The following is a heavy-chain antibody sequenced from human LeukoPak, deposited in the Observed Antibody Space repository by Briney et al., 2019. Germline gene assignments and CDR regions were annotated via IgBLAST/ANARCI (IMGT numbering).Heavy chain of an antibody. CDR1: GGSISSSSYY. J-gene: IGHJ5*02. CDR2: IYYSGST. Sequence: SETLSLTCTVSGGSISSSSYYWGWIRQPPGKGLEWIGSIYYSGSTYYNPSLKSRVTISVDTSKNQFSLKLSSVTAADTAVYYCAREGTTVWDEGIQNWFDPWGQGTLVTVSS. V-gene: IGHV4-39*07. D-gene: IGHD4-17*01. CDR3: AREGTTVWDEGIQNWFDP.